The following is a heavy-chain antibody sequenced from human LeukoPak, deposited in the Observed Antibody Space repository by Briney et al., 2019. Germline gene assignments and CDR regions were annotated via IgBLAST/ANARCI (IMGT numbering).Heavy chain of an antibody. CDR3: ARVNTRSSSQELDH. V-gene: IGHV1-2*02. D-gene: IGHD6-13*01. CDR1: GYTFTDYY. Sequence: GASVKVSCKASGYTFTDYYMQWVRQAPGQGLEWLGWINPRTGDANYAQKFQGRATMTRDTSISTTFMDLKRLRPDDMAVYYCARVNTRSSSQELDHWGQGTLVTVSS. CDR2: INPRTGDA. J-gene: IGHJ4*02.